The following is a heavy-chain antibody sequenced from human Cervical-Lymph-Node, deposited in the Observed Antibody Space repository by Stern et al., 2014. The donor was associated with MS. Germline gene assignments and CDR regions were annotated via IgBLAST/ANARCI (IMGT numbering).Heavy chain of an antibody. CDR1: GFSINTFAVG. D-gene: IGHD3-10*01. Sequence: QVPLQESGPPLVKPTQTLTLTCTFSGFSINTFAVGVGWVRQPPGKALEWLALIFYDDDKRYSPSFKSRLTITKEPSKNQVVLTMTNMDPGDTATLYRSHYGSSAARRPQAFYFWGQGIVVTVSP. J-gene: IGHJ4*02. V-gene: IGHV2-5*02. CDR3: SHYGSSAARRPQAFYF. CDR2: IFYDDDK.